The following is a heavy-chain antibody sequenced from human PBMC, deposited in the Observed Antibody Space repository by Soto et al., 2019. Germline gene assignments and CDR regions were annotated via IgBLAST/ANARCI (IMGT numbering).Heavy chain of an antibody. J-gene: IGHJ6*02. Sequence: EVQLVESGGGLVKPGGSLRLSCVASGFTFSGYSINWVRQAPGKGLEWVSYISGPSIYIYYADSVKGRFTIPRDNAKSAVYLQMNSLRAEDTAVYYCAIGFRNGFNVWGQGTTVSVSS. CDR2: ISGPSIYI. CDR1: GFTFSGYS. D-gene: IGHD2-8*01. CDR3: AIGFRNGFNV. V-gene: IGHV3-21*01.